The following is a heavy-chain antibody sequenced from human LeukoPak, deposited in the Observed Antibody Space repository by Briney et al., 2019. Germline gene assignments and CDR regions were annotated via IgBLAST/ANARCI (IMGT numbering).Heavy chain of an antibody. V-gene: IGHV3-23*01. J-gene: IGHJ4*02. CDR1: GFTFSSYA. D-gene: IGHD3-22*01. CDR3: AEGRSSGYDLGDY. CDR2: ISGSDGST. Sequence: GGSLRLSCAASGFTFSSYAMTWVRQAPGKGLEWVSSISGSDGSTYYADSVKGRFTISRDNSKNTLYVQMNSLRAEDTAVYYCAEGRSSGYDLGDYWGQGTLVTVSS.